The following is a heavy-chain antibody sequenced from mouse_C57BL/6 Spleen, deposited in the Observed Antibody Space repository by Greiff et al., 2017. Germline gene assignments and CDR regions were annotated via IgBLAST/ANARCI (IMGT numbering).Heavy chain of an antibody. Sequence: LVESGPELVKPGASVKISCKASGYAFSSSWMNWVKQRPGKGLEWIGRIYPGDGDTNYNGKFKGKATLTADKSSSTAYMQLSSLTSEDSAVYFCAREDYYGSSLYYAMDYWGQGTSVTVSS. D-gene: IGHD1-1*01. CDR1: GYAFSSSW. V-gene: IGHV1-82*01. J-gene: IGHJ4*01. CDR3: AREDYYGSSLYYAMDY. CDR2: IYPGDGDT.